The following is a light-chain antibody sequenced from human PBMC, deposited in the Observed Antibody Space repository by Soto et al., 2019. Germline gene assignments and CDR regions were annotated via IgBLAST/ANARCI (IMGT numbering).Light chain of an antibody. Sequence: QSVLTQPPSASGTPGQKVTISCSGSSSNIGPNAVNWYQQLPGTAPKLLLYNINQRPSGVSDRFSGSKSGTSASLAISGLQSDDEADYHCAAWDDSLNGLVFGTGTKVTVL. CDR1: SSNIGPNA. CDR2: NIN. CDR3: AAWDDSLNGLV. J-gene: IGLJ1*01. V-gene: IGLV1-44*01.